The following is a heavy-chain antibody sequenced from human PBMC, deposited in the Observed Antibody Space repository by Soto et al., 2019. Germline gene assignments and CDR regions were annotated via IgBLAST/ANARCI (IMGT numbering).Heavy chain of an antibody. CDR2: ISSSGSTI. J-gene: IGHJ4*02. D-gene: IGHD2-15*01. Sequence: GGSLRLSCAASGFTFSDYYMSWIRQAPGKGLEWVSYISSSGSTIYYADSVKGRFTISRDNAKNSLYLQMNSLRAEDTAVYYCARVGGDIVVVVAATQNDPFDYWGQGTSVTVSS. CDR3: ARVGGDIVVVVAATQNDPFDY. V-gene: IGHV3-11*01. CDR1: GFTFSDYY.